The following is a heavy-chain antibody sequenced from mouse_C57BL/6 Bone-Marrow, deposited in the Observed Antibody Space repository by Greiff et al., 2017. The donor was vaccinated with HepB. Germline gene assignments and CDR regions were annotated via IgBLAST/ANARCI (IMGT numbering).Heavy chain of an antibody. Sequence: VQLQQSGPELVKPGASVKISCKASGYAFSSSWMNWVKQRPGKGLEWIGRIYPGDGDTNYNGKFKGKATLTADKSSSTAYMQLSSLTSEDSAVYFCARLLFPWFAYWGQGTLVTVSA. D-gene: IGHD2-1*01. CDR1: GYAFSSSW. V-gene: IGHV1-82*01. J-gene: IGHJ3*01. CDR2: IYPGDGDT. CDR3: ARLLFPWFAY.